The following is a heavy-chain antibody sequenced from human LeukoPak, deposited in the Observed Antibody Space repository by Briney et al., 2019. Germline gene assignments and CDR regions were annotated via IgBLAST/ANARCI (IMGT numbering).Heavy chain of an antibody. CDR2: ISGSGGST. D-gene: IGHD4-17*01. V-gene: IGHV3-23*01. J-gene: IGHJ4*02. CDR3: AKSHLYGDPPPHFDY. CDR1: GFTFSSYS. Sequence: GGSLRLSCAASGFTFSSYSMNWVRQAPGKGLEWVSAISGSGGSTYYADSVKGRFTISRDNSKNTLYLQMNSLRAEDTAVYYCAKSHLYGDPPPHFDYWGQGTLVTVSS.